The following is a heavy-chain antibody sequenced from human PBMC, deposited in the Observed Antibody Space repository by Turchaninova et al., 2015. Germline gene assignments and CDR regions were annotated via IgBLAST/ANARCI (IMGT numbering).Heavy chain of an antibody. Sequence: QVQLVESGGGVCGVGGSLSLTGAASGFTFSSNAMNWVRQAPGKGLEWVAVISYDGSNKYYADSVKGRFTISRDNSKNTLYLQMNSLRAEDTAVYYCATLSTSGSYWGIDYWGQGTLVTVSS. J-gene: IGHJ4*02. CDR2: ISYDGSNK. CDR3: ATLSTSGSYWGIDY. D-gene: IGHD1-26*01. V-gene: IGHV3-30-3*01. CDR1: GFTFSSNA.